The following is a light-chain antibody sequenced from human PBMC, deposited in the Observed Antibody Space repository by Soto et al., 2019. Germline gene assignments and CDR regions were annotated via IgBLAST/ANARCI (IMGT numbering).Light chain of an antibody. Sequence: DIQMTQSPSSLSASVGDRVTITCRASQSISTYLNWYQHKQGKAPQLLISAASSLQSGVPSRFSGSGSGTDFTLTISCLQSEDFATYYCQHYYNYPYSFGQGTKVDIK. CDR1: QSISTY. V-gene: IGKV1-39*01. CDR3: QHYYNYPYS. CDR2: AAS. J-gene: IGKJ2*01.